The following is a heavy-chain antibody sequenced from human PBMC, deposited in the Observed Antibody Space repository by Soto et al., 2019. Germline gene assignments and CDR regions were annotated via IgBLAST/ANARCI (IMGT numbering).Heavy chain of an antibody. D-gene: IGHD3-10*01. Sequence: GGSLILSCTASGFTFCDYAMSWFRQAPGKGLEWVGFIRSKAYGGTTEYAASVKGRFTISRDDSKSIAYLQMNSLKTEDTAVYYCTRPLGSGSYPFGYWGQGTLVTVSS. CDR2: IRSKAYGGTT. CDR1: GFTFCDYA. J-gene: IGHJ4*02. V-gene: IGHV3-49*03. CDR3: TRPLGSGSYPFGY.